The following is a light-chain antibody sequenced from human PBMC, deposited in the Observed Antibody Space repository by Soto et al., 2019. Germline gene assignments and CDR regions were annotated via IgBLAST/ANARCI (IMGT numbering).Light chain of an antibody. V-gene: IGKV1-39*01. CDR2: AAS. J-gene: IGKJ2*01. Sequence: IQMTQSPSSLSASVGDRVTITCRASQSISTYLNWYLQKPGKAPVLLIYAASRLQSGVPSRFNGSGSGTDFTLTINSLQPEDFATYYCQHSYTTPRTFGQGTKLEIK. CDR1: QSISTY. CDR3: QHSYTTPRT.